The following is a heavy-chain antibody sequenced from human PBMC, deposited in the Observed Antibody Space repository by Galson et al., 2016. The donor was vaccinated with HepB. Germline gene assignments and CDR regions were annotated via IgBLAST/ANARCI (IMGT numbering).Heavy chain of an antibody. Sequence: PALVTPTQTLTLTCTFSGFSLSTSAVGVGWIRQPPGKALEWLALIYWNNDKRYSPSLKSRLTITKDTSKKQVFLIMTNMDPVDTAPYHCVHAYHKYCSRTTCYTIFDYWGQGTLVTVSS. CDR3: VHAYHKYCSRTTCYTIFDY. D-gene: IGHD2-2*02. CDR2: IYWNNDK. J-gene: IGHJ4*02. CDR1: GFSLSTSAVG. V-gene: IGHV2-5*01.